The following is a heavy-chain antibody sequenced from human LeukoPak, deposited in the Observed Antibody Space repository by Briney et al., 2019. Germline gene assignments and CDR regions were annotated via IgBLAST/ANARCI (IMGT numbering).Heavy chain of an antibody. J-gene: IGHJ6*03. V-gene: IGHV1-18*01. Sequence: ASVTVSCKTSGYTFTSYGISWVRQAPGQGLEWMGWIITYNGNTYYSQKLQGRVTMTTDTSTSTAYMELRSLRSDDTAVYYCAKTTVTSEEYYYYYMDVWGKGTTVTVSS. CDR3: AKTTVTSEEYYYYYMDV. D-gene: IGHD4-17*01. CDR1: GYTFTSYG. CDR2: IITYNGNT.